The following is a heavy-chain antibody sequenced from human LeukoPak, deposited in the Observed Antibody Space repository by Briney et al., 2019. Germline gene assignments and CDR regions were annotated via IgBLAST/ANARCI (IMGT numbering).Heavy chain of an antibody. J-gene: IGHJ6*03. Sequence: RGSLRLSCAASGFTFSSYGMHWVRQAPGKGLEWVAVISYDGSNKYYADSVKGRFTISRDNSKNTLYLQMNSLRAEDTAVYYCAKDGRYYYYMDVWGKGTTVTVSS. CDR3: AKDGRYYYYMDV. V-gene: IGHV3-30*18. CDR1: GFTFSSYG. D-gene: IGHD1-1*01. CDR2: ISYDGSNK.